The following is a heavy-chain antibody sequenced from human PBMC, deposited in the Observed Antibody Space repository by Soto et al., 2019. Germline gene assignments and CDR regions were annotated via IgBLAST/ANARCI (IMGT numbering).Heavy chain of an antibody. D-gene: IGHD3-16*01. CDR1: GYPFTSYY. V-gene: IGHV1-46*01. J-gene: IGHJ4*02. CDR2: INPSSGST. Sequence: ASMKVSCKXSGYPFTSYYVHWVRQAPGQGLEWMGFINPSSGSTSYAQKFQGRVTMTRDTSTSAVYMEVSSLRSEDTAVYYCAREMYTTRGSPFDYWGQRTLVTVSS. CDR3: AREMYTTRGSPFDY.